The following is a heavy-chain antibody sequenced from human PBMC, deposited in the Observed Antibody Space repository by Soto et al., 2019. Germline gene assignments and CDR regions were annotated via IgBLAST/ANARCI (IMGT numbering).Heavy chain of an antibody. D-gene: IGHD2-15*01. CDR2: INPNSGGT. V-gene: IGHV1-2*04. J-gene: IGHJ4*02. Sequence: ASVKVSCKASGYTFTGYYMHGVRQAPGQGLEWMGWINPNSGGTNYAQKFQGWVTMTRDASISTAYMELSRLRSDDTAVYYCARGAGSWPYYFDYWGQGTLVTVSS. CDR3: ARGAGSWPYYFDY. CDR1: GYTFTGYY.